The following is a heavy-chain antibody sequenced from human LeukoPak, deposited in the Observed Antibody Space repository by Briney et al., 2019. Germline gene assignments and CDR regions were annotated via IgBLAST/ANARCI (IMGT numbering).Heavy chain of an antibody. CDR1: GYTLTELS. Sequence: ASVKVSCKVSGYTLTELSMHWVRQAPGKGLEWVGGFDPEDGETIYAQKFQGRVTMTEDTSTDTAYMELSSLRSEDTAVYYCATDGPQWELLQWVVYWGQGTLVTVSS. D-gene: IGHD1-26*01. CDR3: ATDGPQWELLQWVVY. J-gene: IGHJ4*02. CDR2: FDPEDGET. V-gene: IGHV1-24*01.